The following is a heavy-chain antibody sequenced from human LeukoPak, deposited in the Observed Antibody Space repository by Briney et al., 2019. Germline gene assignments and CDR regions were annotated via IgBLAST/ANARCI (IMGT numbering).Heavy chain of an antibody. CDR1: GFTFTTYA. Sequence: PSGGSLRLSCAASGFTFTTYAMSWVRQAPGKGLEWVSGISNSGGSTYYADSVKGRFTISRDNSKNTLYLQMNSLRAEDTAVYYCAEYYYYDSSGYQQYYFDYWGQGTLVTVSS. J-gene: IGHJ4*02. D-gene: IGHD3-22*01. CDR2: ISNSGGST. V-gene: IGHV3-23*01. CDR3: AEYYYYDSSGYQQYYFDY.